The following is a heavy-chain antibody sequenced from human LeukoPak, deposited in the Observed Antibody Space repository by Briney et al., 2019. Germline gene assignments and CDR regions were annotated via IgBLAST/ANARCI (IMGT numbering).Heavy chain of an antibody. Sequence: SETLSLTCTVSGGSIRSYYWSWIRQPPGKGLEWIGYIYYSGSTNYNPSLKSRVTISVDTSKNQFSLKLSSVTAADTAVYYCARDTYDFWSVYISWFDPWGQGTLVTVSS. CDR1: GGSIRSYY. D-gene: IGHD3-3*01. V-gene: IGHV4-59*01. CDR2: IYYSGST. J-gene: IGHJ5*02. CDR3: ARDTYDFWSVYISWFDP.